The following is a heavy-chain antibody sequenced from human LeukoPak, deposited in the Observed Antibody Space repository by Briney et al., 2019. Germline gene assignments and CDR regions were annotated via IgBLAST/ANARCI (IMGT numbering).Heavy chain of an antibody. D-gene: IGHD2-2*01. CDR3: ARSGYCTSTSCLNGRGAFDI. V-gene: IGHV3-48*02. CDR2: ISSSSSPI. Sequence: GGSLRLSCAASGFTFNTYSMDWVREAPGKGLEWVSYISSSSSPIYYADSVKGRFTISRDNAKKELYLQMKSLRDEDTALYYCARSGYCTSTSCLNGRGAFDIWGQGTTVIVSS. CDR1: GFTFNTYS. J-gene: IGHJ3*02.